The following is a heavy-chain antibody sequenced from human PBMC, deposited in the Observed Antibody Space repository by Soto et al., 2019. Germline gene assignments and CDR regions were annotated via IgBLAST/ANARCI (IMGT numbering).Heavy chain of an antibody. CDR1: GYTFSSYS. D-gene: IGHD3-16*02. CDR3: VRDCEEAYGGLTVTPHLYSVLDV. J-gene: IGHJ6*04. V-gene: IGHV1-46*04. CDR2: INPIGGGT. Sequence: QVQLEQSGAEVKKPGASVKISCRASGYTFSSYSVHWVRQAAGQGLEWLAVINPIGGGTKYAQRVRRRVTLTRDAFATKVYIVVSSLRIHDMAVYYCVRDCEEAYGGLTVTPHLYSVLDVWGKGTAVSVPS.